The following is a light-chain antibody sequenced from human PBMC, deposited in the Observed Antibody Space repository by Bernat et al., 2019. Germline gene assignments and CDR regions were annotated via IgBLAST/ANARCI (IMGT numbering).Light chain of an antibody. J-gene: IGKJ3*01. CDR1: QDISTW. CDR3: QQANTFLFT. V-gene: IGKV1-12*01. CDR2: AAS. Sequence: DIQMTQSPSSVSASVGDRVTITCRVSQDISTWLAWDQQKPGKAPKLLIYAASTLQRGVPPRFVGSGSGTDFTLPITSLEPEDLATYYCQQANTFLFTFGPGTKVDL.